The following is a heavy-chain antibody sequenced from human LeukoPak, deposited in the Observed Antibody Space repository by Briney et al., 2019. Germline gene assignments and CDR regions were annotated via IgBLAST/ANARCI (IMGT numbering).Heavy chain of an antibody. CDR1: GYTFTSCG. Sequence: ASVKVSCKASGYTFTSCGISWVRQAPGQGLEWMGWISAYNGNTNYAQKLQGRVTMTTDTSTSTAYMELRSLRSDDTAVYYCARGGDILTGSDYYYYYMDVWGKGTTVTISS. CDR3: ARGGDILTGSDYYYYYMDV. CDR2: ISAYNGNT. D-gene: IGHD3-9*01. J-gene: IGHJ6*03. V-gene: IGHV1-18*01.